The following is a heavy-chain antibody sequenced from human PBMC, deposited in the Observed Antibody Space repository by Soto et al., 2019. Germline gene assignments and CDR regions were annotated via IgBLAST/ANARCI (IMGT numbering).Heavy chain of an antibody. D-gene: IGHD3-22*01. CDR1: GFTVSSNY. CDR3: ARDAPRSYYDSSGYHNAFDI. J-gene: IGHJ3*02. Sequence: GGSLRLSCAASGFTVSSNYMSWVRQAPGKGLEWVSVIYSGGSTYYADSVKGRFTISRDNSKNTLYLQMNSLRAEDTAVYYCARDAPRSYYDSSGYHNAFDIWGQGTMVTVSS. CDR2: IYSGGST. V-gene: IGHV3-66*01.